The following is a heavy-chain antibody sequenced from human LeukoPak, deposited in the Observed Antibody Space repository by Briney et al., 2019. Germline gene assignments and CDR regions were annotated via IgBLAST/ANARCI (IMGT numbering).Heavy chain of an antibody. CDR3: ARSLGTYWGKDFLNWFDP. D-gene: IGHD3-16*01. Sequence: ASVKVSCKASEYTFTNYDINWVRQATGQGLEWMGWINPNSGNTGYTQKFRGRVTMTRNTSLSTAYMELTSLKSEDTAVYYCARSLGTYWGKDFLNWFDPWGQGTLVTVSS. CDR2: INPNSGNT. J-gene: IGHJ5*02. V-gene: IGHV1-8*01. CDR1: EYTFTNYD.